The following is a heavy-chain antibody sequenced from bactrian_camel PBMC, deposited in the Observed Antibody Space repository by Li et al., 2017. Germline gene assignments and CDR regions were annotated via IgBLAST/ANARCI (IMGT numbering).Heavy chain of an antibody. CDR3: AAEPRQHESCVGSVVAIWAFGT. D-gene: IGHD6*01. CDR2: IYTGGTHR. V-gene: IGHV3S40*01. J-gene: IGHJ6*01. Sequence: DVQLVESGGGSVQAGGSLNLSCAASGDTYSGNCMGWFHQAPGKDREGIAAIYTGGTHRYYADSVKGRFTISQDNSKNTVYLQMNSLKPEDTAIYYCAAEPRQHESCVGSVVAIWAFGTTGQGTQVTVS. CDR1: GDTYSGNC.